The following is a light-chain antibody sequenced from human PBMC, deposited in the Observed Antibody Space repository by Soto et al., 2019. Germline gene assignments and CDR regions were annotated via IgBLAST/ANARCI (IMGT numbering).Light chain of an antibody. Sequence: EIVMTQSPATLSVSPGERATLSCRASQSVSSNLAWYQQKPGQAPRLLIYGASDRATGIPDRFTGSGSGTDFTLTINRLEPEDFAVYFCQQYGSSPQKFGQGTKVDIK. CDR3: QQYGSSPQK. J-gene: IGKJ1*01. CDR1: QSVSSN. CDR2: GAS. V-gene: IGKV3-20*01.